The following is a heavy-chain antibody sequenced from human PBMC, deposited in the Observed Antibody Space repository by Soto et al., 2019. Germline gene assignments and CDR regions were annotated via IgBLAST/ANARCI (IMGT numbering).Heavy chain of an antibody. J-gene: IGHJ6*02. Sequence: PVGSLRLSCTASGFTFGDYAMSWVRQAPGKGLEWVGFIRSKAYGGTTEYAASVKGRFTISRDDSKSIAYLQMNSLKTEDTAVYYCTREEAYYYDSSGYYHKYYYYYYGMDVWGQGTTVTVSS. CDR1: GFTFGDYA. CDR2: IRSKAYGGTT. CDR3: TREEAYYYDSSGYYHKYYYYYYGMDV. D-gene: IGHD3-22*01. V-gene: IGHV3-49*04.